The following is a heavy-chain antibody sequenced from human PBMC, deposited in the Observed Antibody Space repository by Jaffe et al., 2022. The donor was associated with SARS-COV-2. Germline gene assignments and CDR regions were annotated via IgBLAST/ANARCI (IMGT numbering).Heavy chain of an antibody. CDR1: GFTFSTYA. CDR3: AKRGGICTKGVCYGGLDY. Sequence: EVQLLESGGGLVQPGGSLRLSCAASGFTFSTYAMHWVRQAPGKGLEWVSSISASGVNTYYADSVKGRFTISRGNSKNTLYLQMNSLRAEDTAVYYCAKRGGICTKGVCYGGLDYWGQGTLVTVSS. D-gene: IGHD2-8*01. CDR2: ISASGVNT. V-gene: IGHV3-23*01. J-gene: IGHJ4*02.